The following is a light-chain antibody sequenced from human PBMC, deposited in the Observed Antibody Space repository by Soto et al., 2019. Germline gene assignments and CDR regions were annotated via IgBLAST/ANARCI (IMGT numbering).Light chain of an antibody. CDR1: QSVSSSY. CDR2: GAS. V-gene: IGKV3-20*01. J-gene: IGKJ4*01. CDR3: QQYGSSPLT. Sequence: EIVLTQSPGTLSLSPGERATLSCRASQSVSSSYLAWYQQKPGQAPRLLIYGASSRATGIPDRFSGSGSGTDFTLTISRLEPEDFAVYSCQQYGSSPLTFGGRTKVDIK.